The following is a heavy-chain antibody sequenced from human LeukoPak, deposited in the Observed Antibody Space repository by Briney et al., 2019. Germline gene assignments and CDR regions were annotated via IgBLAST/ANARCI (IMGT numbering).Heavy chain of an antibody. J-gene: IGHJ4*02. V-gene: IGHV3-7*01. D-gene: IGHD3-22*01. CDR3: ARDGDISGYSD. CDR2: IKQDGSEK. CDR1: GFTFSLYW. Sequence: PGGSLRLSCAASGFTFSLYWRSWLRQGPGKGLEWVANIKQDGSEKYYVVSVKGRFTISRDNAKNSLYLQMNTLNADDTAVYYCARDGDISGYSDWGQGTPVTVSS.